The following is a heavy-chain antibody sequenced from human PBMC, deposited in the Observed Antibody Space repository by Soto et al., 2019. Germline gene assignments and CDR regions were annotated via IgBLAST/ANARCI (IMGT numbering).Heavy chain of an antibody. J-gene: IGHJ4*02. Sequence: LSLTCTVSGGSISSGDYYWSWTRQPPVKGLEWIGYIYYSGSTYYNPSLKNRITISVDTPKNQLSLKLSSVTAADTAVYYCARAFDDSSGYYGGLGYWGQGTLVTVSS. D-gene: IGHD3-22*01. CDR3: ARAFDDSSGYYGGLGY. V-gene: IGHV4-30-4*01. CDR2: IYYSGST. CDR1: GGSISSGDYY.